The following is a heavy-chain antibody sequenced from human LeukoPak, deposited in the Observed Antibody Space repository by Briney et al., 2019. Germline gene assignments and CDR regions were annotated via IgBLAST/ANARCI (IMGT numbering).Heavy chain of an antibody. CDR2: ISAYNGNT. D-gene: IGHD2-2*01. V-gene: IGHV1-18*01. J-gene: IGHJ6*02. Sequence: ASVKVSCKASGYTFTSYGISWVRQAPGQGLEWMGWISAYNGNTNYAQKLQGRVTMSTDTSTSTAYMELRSLRSDDTAVYYCARSCPSSTSCYFYYVMDVWGQGTTVTVSS. CDR3: ARSCPSSTSCYFYYVMDV. CDR1: GYTFTSYG.